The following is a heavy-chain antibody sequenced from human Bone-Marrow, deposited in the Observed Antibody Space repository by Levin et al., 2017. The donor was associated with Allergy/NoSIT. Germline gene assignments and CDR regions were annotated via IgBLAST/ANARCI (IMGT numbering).Heavy chain of an antibody. D-gene: IGHD6-13*01. V-gene: IGHV4-59*01. Sequence: SETLSLTCTVSGGSISSYYWSWIRQPPGKGLEWIGYIYYSGSTNYNPSLKSRVTISVDTSKNQFSLKLSSVTAADTAVYYCAREGRAGSPRGDFDLWGRGTLVTVSS. J-gene: IGHJ2*01. CDR2: IYYSGST. CDR3: AREGRAGSPRGDFDL. CDR1: GGSISSYY.